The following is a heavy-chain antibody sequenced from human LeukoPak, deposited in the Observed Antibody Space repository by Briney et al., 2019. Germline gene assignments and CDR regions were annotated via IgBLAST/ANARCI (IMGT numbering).Heavy chain of an antibody. CDR1: GFTFSSYW. Sequence: GGSLRLSCAASGFTFSSYWMHWVRQAPGKGLVWVSRINSDGSSTSYADSVKGRFTISSDNAKNTLYLQMNSLRAEDTAVYYCARVYSGYSSGWYPGYNWFDPWGQGTLVTVSS. CDR3: ARVYSGYSSGWYPGYNWFDP. D-gene: IGHD6-19*01. V-gene: IGHV3-74*01. J-gene: IGHJ5*02. CDR2: INSDGSST.